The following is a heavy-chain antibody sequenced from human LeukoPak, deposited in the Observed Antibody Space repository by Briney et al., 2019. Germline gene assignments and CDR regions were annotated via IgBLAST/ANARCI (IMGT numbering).Heavy chain of an antibody. J-gene: IGHJ3*02. CDR1: GYTLTELS. Sequence: ASVKVSCKVSGYTLTELSMHWVRQAPGKGLEWMGGFDPEDGETIYAQKFQGRVTMTEDTSTDTAYMELSSLRSEDTAVYYCATGWQWLVSDAFDIWGQGTMVTVSS. D-gene: IGHD6-19*01. V-gene: IGHV1-24*01. CDR3: ATGWQWLVSDAFDI. CDR2: FDPEDGET.